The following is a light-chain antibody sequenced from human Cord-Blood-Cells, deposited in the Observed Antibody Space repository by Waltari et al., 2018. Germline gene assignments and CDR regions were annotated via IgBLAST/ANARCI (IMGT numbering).Light chain of an antibody. CDR1: QSVSSY. CDR2: DAS. V-gene: IGKV3-11*01. J-gene: IGKJ1*01. CDR3: QQRSNWQT. Sequence: ERATLSCRASQSVSSYLAWYQQKPGQAPRLLIYDASNRATGIPARFSGSGSGTDFTLTISSLEPEDFAVYYCQQRSNWQTFGQGTKVEIK.